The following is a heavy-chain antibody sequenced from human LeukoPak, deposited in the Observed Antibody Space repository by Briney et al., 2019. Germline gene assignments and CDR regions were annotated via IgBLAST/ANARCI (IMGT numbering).Heavy chain of an antibody. D-gene: IGHD2-2*01. CDR3: ARDVRHQRLEGGFEY. V-gene: IGHV4-4*02. J-gene: IGHJ4*02. Sequence: SGTLSLTCAVSGGSISSSNWWRWVRPPPGKGLEWIGEIYHSGSTNYNPSLKSRVTISVDKSKNQFSLKLSSVTAADTAVYYCARDVRHQRLEGGFEYWGQGTLVTVSS. CDR1: GGSISSSNW. CDR2: IYHSGST.